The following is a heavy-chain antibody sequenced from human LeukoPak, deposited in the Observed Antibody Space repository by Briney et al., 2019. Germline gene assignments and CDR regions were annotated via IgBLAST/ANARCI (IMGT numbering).Heavy chain of an antibody. Sequence: PGGSLRLSCAASGFTFSSLWMTWVRQAPGQGLEWVANIRADGSDKTYVDSVKGRFTISRDNAKNSLHLQMNSLRVEDTAVYYCARVVHWSRDYWDQGTLVTVSS. D-gene: IGHD1-1*01. V-gene: IGHV3-7*01. CDR2: IRADGSDK. J-gene: IGHJ4*02. CDR1: GFTFSSLW. CDR3: ARVVHWSRDY.